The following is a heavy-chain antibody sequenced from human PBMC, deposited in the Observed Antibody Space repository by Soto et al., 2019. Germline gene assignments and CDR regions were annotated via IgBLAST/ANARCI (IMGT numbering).Heavy chain of an antibody. CDR1: DGSTSSYY. CDR3: ARTRPGDPIPVQH. CDR2: IYYSGST. V-gene: IGHV4-59*01. D-gene: IGHD2-21*01. Sequence: QVQLQESGPGLVKPSETLSLTCTVSDGSTSSYYWSWIRQPPGKGLEWIGYIYYSGSTNYNPSLKSRVTISVDTSKNQFSLKLSSVTAADTAVYYCARTRPGDPIPVQHWGQGTLVTVSS. J-gene: IGHJ1*01.